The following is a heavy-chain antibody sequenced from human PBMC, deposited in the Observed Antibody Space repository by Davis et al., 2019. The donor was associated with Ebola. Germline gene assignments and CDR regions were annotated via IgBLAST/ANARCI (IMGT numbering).Heavy chain of an antibody. J-gene: IGHJ1*01. CDR1: GFTFSSYT. Sequence: GESLKISCAGSGFTFSSYTMNWVRQAPGKGLEWVSSIGSDGIHTFHADSVKGRFTISRDNAKNSLYLQMNSLRADDTAVYFCARDRYYNSSGYWGYFHHWGQGTLATVSS. CDR3: ARDRYYNSSGYWGYFHH. V-gene: IGHV3-21*01. CDR2: IGSDGIHT. D-gene: IGHD3-22*01.